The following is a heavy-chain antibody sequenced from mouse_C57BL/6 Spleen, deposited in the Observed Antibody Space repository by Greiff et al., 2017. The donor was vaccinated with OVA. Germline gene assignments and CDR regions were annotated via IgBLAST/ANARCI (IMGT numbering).Heavy chain of an antibody. D-gene: IGHD2-4*01. CDR2: IDPEDGDT. J-gene: IGHJ4*01. CDR1: GFNIKDYY. V-gene: IGHV14-1*01. CDR3: TTGGDYDAHYYAMDY. Sequence: EVKLMESGAELVRPGASVKLSCTASGFNIKDYYMHWVKQRPEQGLEWIGRIDPEDGDTEYAPKFQGKATMTADTSSNTAYLQLSSLTSEDTAVYYCTTGGDYDAHYYAMDYWGQGTSVTVSS.